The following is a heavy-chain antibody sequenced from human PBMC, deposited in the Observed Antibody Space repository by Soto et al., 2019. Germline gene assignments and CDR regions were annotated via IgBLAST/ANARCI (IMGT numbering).Heavy chain of an antibody. J-gene: IGHJ4*02. CDR2: ISGSGGST. Sequence: GGSLRLSCAASGFTFSSYAMSWVRQAPGKGLEWVSAISGSGGSTYYADSVKGRFTISRDNSKNTLYLQMNSLKAEDTAVDYCAKEGDYDFWSGYYFDYWGQGTMVTVSS. D-gene: IGHD3-3*01. CDR3: AKEGDYDFWSGYYFDY. CDR1: GFTFSSYA. V-gene: IGHV3-23*01.